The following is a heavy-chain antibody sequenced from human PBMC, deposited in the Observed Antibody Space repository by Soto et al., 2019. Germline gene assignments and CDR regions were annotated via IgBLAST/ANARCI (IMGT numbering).Heavy chain of an antibody. CDR3: ARGRYGDY. D-gene: IGHD1-26*01. Sequence: QVHLVQSGAEVKKPGASVKVSCKGSGYDFTTYGITWVRQAPGQGLEWMAWISAHNGNTDYAQKLQGRVTVTRDTCTSTAYMELRRLRSEETAVYYCARGRYGDYWGQGALVTVSS. CDR2: ISAHNGNT. V-gene: IGHV1-18*01. J-gene: IGHJ4*02. CDR1: GYDFTTYG.